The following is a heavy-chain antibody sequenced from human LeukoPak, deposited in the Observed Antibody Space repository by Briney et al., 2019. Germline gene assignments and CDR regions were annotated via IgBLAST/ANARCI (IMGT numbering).Heavy chain of an antibody. CDR3: AREGELPSFDY. V-gene: IGHV3-30*04. Sequence: GGSLRLSCAASGFTFSSYAMHWVRQAPGKGLEWVAVISYDGSNKYYAASVKGRFTISRDNSKNTLYLQMNSLRAEDTAVYYCAREGELPSFDYWGQGTLVTVSS. D-gene: IGHD3-10*01. CDR2: ISYDGSNK. CDR1: GFTFSSYA. J-gene: IGHJ4*02.